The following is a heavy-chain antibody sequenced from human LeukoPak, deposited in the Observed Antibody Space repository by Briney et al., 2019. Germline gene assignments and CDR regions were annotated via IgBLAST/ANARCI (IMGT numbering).Heavy chain of an antibody. CDR3: AKADRSNYDILTGHGTGYAFDI. CDR1: GFTFSSYG. J-gene: IGHJ3*02. Sequence: PGRSLRLSCAASGFTFSSYGMHWVRQAPGKGLEWVAVISYDGSNKYYADSVKGRFTISRDNSKNTLYLQMNSLRAEDTAVYYCAKADRSNYDILTGHGTGYAFDIWGQGTMVTVSS. D-gene: IGHD3-9*01. V-gene: IGHV3-30*18. CDR2: ISYDGSNK.